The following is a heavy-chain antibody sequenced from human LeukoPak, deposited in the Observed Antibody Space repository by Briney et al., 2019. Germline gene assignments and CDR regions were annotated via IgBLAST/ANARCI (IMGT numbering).Heavy chain of an antibody. CDR1: GYTLTELS. D-gene: IGHD2-21*01. CDR2: FDPEDGET. Sequence: ASVKVSCKVSGYTLTELSMHWVRQAPGKGLEWRGGFDPEDGETIYAQKFQGRVTMTEDTSTDTAYIELSSLRSEDTAVYYCATEPKIPYCGGDCYPGWGQGTLVTVSS. V-gene: IGHV1-24*01. J-gene: IGHJ4*02. CDR3: ATEPKIPYCGGDCYPG.